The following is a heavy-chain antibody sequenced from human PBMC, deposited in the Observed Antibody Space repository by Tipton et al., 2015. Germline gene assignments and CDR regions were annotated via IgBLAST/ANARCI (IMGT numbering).Heavy chain of an antibody. D-gene: IGHD4-23*01. CDR3: ARARGRHGGLFDS. V-gene: IGHV4-61*01. CDR2: ISYSGTT. Sequence: LRLSCAVSAYSISSDYYWSWIRQSPGKGLEWIGYISYSGTTNYNPSLKSRVTISVDTSKTQFSLKMSSVTASDTAVYYCARARGRHGGLFDSWGQGILVTVSS. J-gene: IGHJ4*02. CDR1: AYSISSDYY.